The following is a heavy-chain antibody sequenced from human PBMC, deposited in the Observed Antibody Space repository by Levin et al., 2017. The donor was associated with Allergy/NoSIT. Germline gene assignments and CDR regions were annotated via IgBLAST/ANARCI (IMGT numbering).Heavy chain of an antibody. CDR1: GFTFSSYG. V-gene: IGHV3-30*18. CDR2: ISYDGSNK. CDR3: AKDIRRDP. Sequence: GESLKISCAASGFTFSSYGMHWVRQAPGKGLEWVAVISYDGSNKYYADSVKGRFTISRDNSKNTLYLQMNSLRAEDTAVYYCAKDIRRDPWGQGTLVTVSS. J-gene: IGHJ5*02. D-gene: IGHD1-14*01.